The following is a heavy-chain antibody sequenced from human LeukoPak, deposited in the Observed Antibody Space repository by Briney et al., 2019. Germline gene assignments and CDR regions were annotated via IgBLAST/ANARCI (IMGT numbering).Heavy chain of an antibody. J-gene: IGHJ4*02. Sequence: GGSLRLSCAASGLTVITNDMTWVRQAPGKGREWVSVLYSDGNTKYADSVQGRFTISRDNSKNTLYLEMNSLSPDDTAVYYCARGVEPLAANTLAYWGQGTLVTVSS. V-gene: IGHV3-53*01. CDR2: LYSDGNT. CDR1: GLTVITND. D-gene: IGHD1-14*01. CDR3: ARGVEPLAANTLAY.